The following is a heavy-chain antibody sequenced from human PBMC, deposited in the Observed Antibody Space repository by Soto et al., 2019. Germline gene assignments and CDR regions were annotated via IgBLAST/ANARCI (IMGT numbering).Heavy chain of an antibody. Sequence: EVQLVESGGGSVQLGGSLRLHCAASGFTFSSHWMYWVRQAPGKGLFWVSRINSEGSSRRYADSVNGRFTVSRDNAKNTLYLQMNSLRAEDTAVYYCAREATYSSGRGMDVWGQGTLVTVSS. J-gene: IGHJ4*02. CDR3: AREATYSSGRGMDV. D-gene: IGHD3-22*01. CDR2: INSEGSSR. CDR1: GFTFSSHW. V-gene: IGHV3-74*01.